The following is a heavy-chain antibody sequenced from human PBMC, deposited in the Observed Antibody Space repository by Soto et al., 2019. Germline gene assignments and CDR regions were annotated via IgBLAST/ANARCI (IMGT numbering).Heavy chain of an antibody. D-gene: IGHD6-19*01. J-gene: IGHJ6*03. CDR2: ISAYNGNT. CDR3: ARDRGVAPPVAGNTHYYYYMDV. Sequence: QDQLVQSGVEVKKPGASVKVSCKASGYSFTNYGITWVRQAPGQGFEWMGWISAYNGNTNYAQKFQGRVTMTTDATTKTAYLEVRSLGSDGTAVYYCARDRGVAPPVAGNTHYYYYMDVWGKGTTVTVSS. V-gene: IGHV1-18*01. CDR1: GYSFTNYG.